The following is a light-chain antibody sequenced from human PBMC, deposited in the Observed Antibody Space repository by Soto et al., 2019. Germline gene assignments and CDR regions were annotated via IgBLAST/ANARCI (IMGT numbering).Light chain of an antibody. J-gene: IGLJ2*01. CDR1: SNDVGTYNL. V-gene: IGLV2-23*01. Sequence: QSALTQPASVSGSPGQSITISCTGISNDVGTYNLVSWYQHHPGKAPKLIIYEASKRPSGVPNRFSGSKSGNTASLTISGLHAADEADYYCCSYGRSVVFGGGTKLTVL. CDR3: CSYGRSVV. CDR2: EAS.